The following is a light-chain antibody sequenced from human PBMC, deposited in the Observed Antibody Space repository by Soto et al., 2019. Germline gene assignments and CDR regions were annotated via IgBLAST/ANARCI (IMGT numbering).Light chain of an antibody. CDR2: ENN. J-gene: IGLJ3*02. CDR1: SSNIGNNY. CDR3: GTWDSSLRGV. Sequence: QPVLTQPPSVSAAPGQTVTISCSGSSSNIGNNYVSWYQQLPGTAPKLLIYENNKRPSGIPDRFSGSKSGTSATLGITGLQTGDEADYHCGTWDSSLRGVFGGGTKLTVL. V-gene: IGLV1-51*02.